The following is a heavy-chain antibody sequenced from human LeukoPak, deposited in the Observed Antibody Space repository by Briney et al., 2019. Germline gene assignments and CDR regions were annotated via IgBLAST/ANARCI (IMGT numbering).Heavy chain of an antibody. J-gene: IGHJ3*01. CDR1: GHPLSSYY. Sequence: SDTLSLPCTVSGHPLSSYYWIWIRQPPGKGLEGIGYIYYSGSTNYNPSLKSRVTMSVDTSKNQFSLKLNSVTNADTANYYGARRITIGGAKASFDVWGQGTMVTVSS. V-gene: IGHV4-59*08. D-gene: IGHD1-26*01. CDR3: ARRITIGGAKASFDV. CDR2: IYYSGST.